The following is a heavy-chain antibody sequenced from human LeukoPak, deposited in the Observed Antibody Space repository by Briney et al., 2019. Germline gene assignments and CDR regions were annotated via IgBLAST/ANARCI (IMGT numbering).Heavy chain of an antibody. J-gene: IGHJ4*02. V-gene: IGHV4-39*07. CDR1: GGSISSSSYY. CDR2: IYYSGST. D-gene: IGHD2-15*01. Sequence: SETLSLTCTVSGGSISSSSYYWGWIRQPPGKGLEWIGSIYYSGSTYYNPSLKSRVTISVDTSKNQFSPKLSSVTAADTAVYYCARGELLQNYFDYWGQGTLVTVSS. CDR3: ARGELLQNYFDY.